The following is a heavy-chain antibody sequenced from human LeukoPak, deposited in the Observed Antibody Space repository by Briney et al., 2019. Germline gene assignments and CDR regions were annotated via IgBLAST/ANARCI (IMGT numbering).Heavy chain of an antibody. Sequence: SETLSLTCAVSGGSISSGGYSWSWIRQPPGKGLEWLGYTSYSGATYYNPSLKSRITISVDTSKNQFSLNLSSVTAADTAVYYCAREGYDSDSYFAFDIWGQGIMVTVSS. D-gene: IGHD3-22*01. V-gene: IGHV4-30-4*07. CDR2: TSYSGAT. J-gene: IGHJ3*02. CDR1: GGSISSGGYS. CDR3: AREGYDSDSYFAFDI.